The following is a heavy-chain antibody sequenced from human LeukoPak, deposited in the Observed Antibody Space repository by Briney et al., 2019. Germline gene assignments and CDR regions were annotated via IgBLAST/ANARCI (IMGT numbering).Heavy chain of an antibody. J-gene: IGHJ6*03. CDR2: IYYSGST. CDR1: GGSISSSSYY. V-gene: IGHV4-39*01. CDR3: ARQKTTNYYGSGRADKKNYMDV. Sequence: SETLSLTCTVSGGSISSSSYYWGWIRQPPGKGLEWIGSIYYSGSTYYNPSLKSRVTISVDTSKNQFSLKLSSVTAADTAVYYCARQKTTNYYGSGRADKKNYMDVWGKGTTVTISS. D-gene: IGHD3-10*01.